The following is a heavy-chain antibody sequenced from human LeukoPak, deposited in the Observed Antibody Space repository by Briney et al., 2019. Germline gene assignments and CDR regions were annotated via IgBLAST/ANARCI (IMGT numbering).Heavy chain of an antibody. D-gene: IGHD3-3*01. J-gene: IGHJ4*02. CDR1: GFTFSSYG. Sequence: PGGPLRLSCAASGFTFSSYGMHWVRQAPGKGLERVAVIWYDGSNKYYADSVKGRFTISRDNSKNTLYLQMNSLRAEDTAVYYCARDPPKYDFWSGYYDYWGQGTLVTVSS. V-gene: IGHV3-33*01. CDR3: ARDPPKYDFWSGYYDY. CDR2: IWYDGSNK.